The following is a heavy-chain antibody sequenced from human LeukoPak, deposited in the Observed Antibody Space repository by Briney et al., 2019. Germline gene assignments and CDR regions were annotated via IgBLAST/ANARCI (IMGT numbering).Heavy chain of an antibody. D-gene: IGHD6-19*01. CDR2: ISSSSITI. V-gene: IGHV3-48*02. Sequence: GSLRPSRAALGFKFSSFNHNWVRPAPGKGLEWVSYISSSSITIYYADSVKGRFTISRDNAKNSLYLQMNSLRDEDTAVYYCASAGSGLYWGQGTLVTVSS. CDR1: GFKFSSFN. J-gene: IGHJ4*02. CDR3: ASAGSGLY.